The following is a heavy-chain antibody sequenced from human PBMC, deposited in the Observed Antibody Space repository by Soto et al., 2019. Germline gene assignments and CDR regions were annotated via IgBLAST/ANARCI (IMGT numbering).Heavy chain of an antibody. D-gene: IGHD6-19*01. Sequence: QVQLVQSGAEVRKPGASVKSPCRALGYPKPNSIFHWVRQPPGQGLEWMGWFHPNTGATNYPQKFQGRVTMTRDTSVSTVYMELNRLTSDDTAIYFCASDFRTRGWFRQAGNFAMDVWGQGTRVTVS. CDR1: GYPKPNSI. CDR3: ASDFRTRGWFRQAGNFAMDV. CDR2: FHPNTGAT. J-gene: IGHJ6*02. V-gene: IGHV1-2*02.